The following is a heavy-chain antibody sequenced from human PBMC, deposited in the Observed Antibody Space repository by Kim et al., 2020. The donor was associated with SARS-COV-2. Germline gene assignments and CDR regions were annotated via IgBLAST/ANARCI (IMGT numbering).Heavy chain of an antibody. CDR1: GFTFGDYA. J-gene: IGHJ6*02. V-gene: IGHV3-49*03. D-gene: IGHD5-12*01. CDR2: IRSKAYGGTT. Sequence: GGSLRLSCTASGFTFGDYAMSWFRQAPGKGLEWVGFIRSKAYGGTTEYAASVKGRFTISRDDSKSIAYLQMNSLKTEDTAVYYCTRGESPYSGYDWGNYYYGMDVWGQGTTVTVSS. CDR3: TRGESPYSGYDWGNYYYGMDV.